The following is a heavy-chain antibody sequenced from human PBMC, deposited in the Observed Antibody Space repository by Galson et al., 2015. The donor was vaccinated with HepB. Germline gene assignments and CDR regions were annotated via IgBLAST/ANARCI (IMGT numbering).Heavy chain of an antibody. CDR2: IYPGDSDT. Sequence: QSGAEVKKPGESLKISCKGSGYSFTSYWIGWVRQMPGKGLEWMGIIYPGDSDTRYSPSFQGQVTISADKSISTAYLQWSSLKASDTAMYYCARHGQVIQLWKPYYYYGMDVWGQGTTVTVSS. V-gene: IGHV5-51*01. CDR1: GYSFTSYW. CDR3: ARHGQVIQLWKPYYYYGMDV. D-gene: IGHD5-18*01. J-gene: IGHJ6*02.